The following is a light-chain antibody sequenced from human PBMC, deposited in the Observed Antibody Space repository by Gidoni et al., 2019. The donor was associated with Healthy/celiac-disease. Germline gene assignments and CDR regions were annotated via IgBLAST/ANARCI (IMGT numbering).Light chain of an antibody. Sequence: EIVMTQSPATLSVSPGERATLACRASQSVSSNLAWYQQKPCQAPRLLIYGSSTRATGIPARFSGSGSGTEFTITISSLQSEDVAVYYCQQYNNWWTFGQGTKVEIK. V-gene: IGKV3-15*01. CDR2: GSS. CDR3: QQYNNWWT. J-gene: IGKJ1*01. CDR1: QSVSSN.